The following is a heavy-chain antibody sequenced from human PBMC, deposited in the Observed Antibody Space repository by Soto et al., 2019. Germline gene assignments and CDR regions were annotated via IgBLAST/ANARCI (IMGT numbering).Heavy chain of an antibody. D-gene: IGHD1-26*01. V-gene: IGHV3-23*01. CDR1: GFTFSSYA. J-gene: IGHJ4*02. Sequence: GGSLRLSCAASGFTFSSYAMSWVRQTPGKGLEWVSAISGSGGSTYYADSVKGRFTISRDNSKNTLYLQMNSLRAEDTAVYYCAKDRYSGSYHLLYYFDYWGQGTLVTVSS. CDR2: ISGSGGST. CDR3: AKDRYSGSYHLLYYFDY.